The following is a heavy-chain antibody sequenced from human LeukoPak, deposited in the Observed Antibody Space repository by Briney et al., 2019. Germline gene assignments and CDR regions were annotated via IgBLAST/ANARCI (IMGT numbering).Heavy chain of an antibody. J-gene: IGHJ4*02. CDR2: IYYSGST. D-gene: IGHD5-12*01. CDR3: ARAPGGYVLYYFDY. CDR1: GGSISSYY. V-gene: IGHV4-59*01. Sequence: SETLSLTCTVSGGSISSYYWSWFRQPPGKGLEWIGYIYYSGSTNYNPSLKSRVTISVDTSKNQFSLKLSSVTAADTAVYYCARAPGGYVLYYFDYWGQGTLVTVSS.